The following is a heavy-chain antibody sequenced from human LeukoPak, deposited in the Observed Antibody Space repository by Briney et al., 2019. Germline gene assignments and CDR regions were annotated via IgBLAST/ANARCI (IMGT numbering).Heavy chain of an antibody. Sequence: SQTLSLTCAISGDSVSSNSSWNWIRPSPSRGLEWLGRTYYRSKWYNDYVVSVKSRININPDTSKNQFSPQLNSVTPEDTAVYYCARGGQGDGYSADEAFDIWGQGTMVTVSS. V-gene: IGHV6-1*01. CDR2: TYYRSKWYN. J-gene: IGHJ3*02. D-gene: IGHD5-18*01. CDR1: GDSVSSNSS. CDR3: ARGGQGDGYSADEAFDI.